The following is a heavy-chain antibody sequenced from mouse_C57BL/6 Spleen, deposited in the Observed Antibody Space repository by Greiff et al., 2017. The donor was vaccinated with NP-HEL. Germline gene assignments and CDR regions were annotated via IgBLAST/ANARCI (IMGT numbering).Heavy chain of an antibody. CDR3: ARERGGLGRYFDV. CDR2: IYPGDGDT. V-gene: IGHV1-82*01. CDR1: GYAFSSSW. Sequence: VKLMESGPELVKPGASVKISCKASGYAFSSSWMNWVKQRPGKGLEWIGRIYPGDGDTNYNGKFKGKATLTADKSSSTAYMQLSSLTSEDSAVYFCARERGGLGRYFDVWGTGTTVTVSS. D-gene: IGHD3-3*01. J-gene: IGHJ1*03.